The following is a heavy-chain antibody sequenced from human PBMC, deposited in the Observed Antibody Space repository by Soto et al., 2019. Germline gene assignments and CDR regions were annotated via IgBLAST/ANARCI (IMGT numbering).Heavy chain of an antibody. Sequence: GGSLRLSCATSGFTFSSYAMSWVRQVPGKGLEWVSIINKSGGGTYYADSVKGRFTISRDNSKYTLYLQMNGLRAEDTAVYYCAKMRGTTETAWAFDFWGQGTMVTVSS. D-gene: IGHD4-17*01. J-gene: IGHJ3*01. V-gene: IGHV3-23*01. CDR3: AKMRGTTETAWAFDF. CDR1: GFTFSSYA. CDR2: INKSGGGT.